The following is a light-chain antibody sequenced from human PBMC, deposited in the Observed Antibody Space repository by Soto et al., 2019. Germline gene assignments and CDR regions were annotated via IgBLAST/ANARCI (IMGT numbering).Light chain of an antibody. CDR2: GAS. J-gene: IGKJ1*01. Sequence: IVLTQSPGTLSLSPGERATLSCRASQSVASNNLAWYQQKPGQSPRLLIYGASSRARGIPDRFTGSGSGTDVILTISRLEPEDFAVYYCQQYGSSPRTFGQGTRVEIK. CDR3: QQYGSSPRT. V-gene: IGKV3-20*01. CDR1: QSVASNN.